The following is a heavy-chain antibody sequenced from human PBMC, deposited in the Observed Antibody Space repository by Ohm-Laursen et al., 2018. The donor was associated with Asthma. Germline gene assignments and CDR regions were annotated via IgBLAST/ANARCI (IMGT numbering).Heavy chain of an antibody. CDR1: KFTFSNHW. CDR2: INPDGRET. V-gene: IGHV3-7*01. Sequence: SLRLSCTASKFTFSNHWMNWVRQAPGKGLEWVANINPDGRETRHVDSVKGRFTISRDNAKNSLYLQMNSLRAEDTAVYYCARSVAAARGSDFDYWGQGTLVTVSS. J-gene: IGHJ4*02. CDR3: ARSVAAARGSDFDY. D-gene: IGHD3-16*01.